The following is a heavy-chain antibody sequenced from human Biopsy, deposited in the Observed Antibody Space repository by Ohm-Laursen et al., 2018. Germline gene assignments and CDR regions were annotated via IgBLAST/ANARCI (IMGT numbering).Heavy chain of an antibody. CDR3: VKAYSAIYWFDP. V-gene: IGHV3-23*01. J-gene: IGHJ2*01. CDR2: ISGSGAST. CDR1: GFIFSRND. Sequence: SLRLSCTASGFIFSRNDMSWVRQAPEKGLEWVSGISGSGASTYYADSVKGRFTISRDNSKNTLFLQMDSLRADDTAVYYCVKAYSAIYWFDPWGRGTLVTVSS. D-gene: IGHD2-21*01.